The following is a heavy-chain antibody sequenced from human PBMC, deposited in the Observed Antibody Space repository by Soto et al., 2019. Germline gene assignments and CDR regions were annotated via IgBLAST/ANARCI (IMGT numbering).Heavy chain of an antibody. J-gene: IGHJ3*02. Sequence: EVELLESGGTLVEPGGSLKLSCAASGFTFSSYTMNWVRQSPGKGLEWLSGVSGSGASKYYAYSVKCRFTIARDNSNTTPCLQMNSLRAEDAAVYYCAITGLYDSTGYDSNGFDIWGQGTMVTVSS. V-gene: IGHV3-23*01. CDR1: GFTFSSYT. CDR3: AITGLYDSTGYDSNGFDI. D-gene: IGHD3-22*01. CDR2: VSGSGASK.